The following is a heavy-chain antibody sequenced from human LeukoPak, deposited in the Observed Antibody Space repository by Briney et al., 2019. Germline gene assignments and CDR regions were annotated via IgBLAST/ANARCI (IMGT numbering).Heavy chain of an antibody. V-gene: IGHV3-30*02. J-gene: IGHJ4*02. D-gene: IGHD3-16*01. Sequence: GGSLRLSCAASGFTFSRYGSHWVRQAPGKGLEWVAFIRDDGSTRYYAESVKGRFTVSRDNSKNTLYLQMDSLRTEDTAVYYCAKVPHSWGLFDSWGQGTLVTVSS. CDR2: IRDDGSTR. CDR3: AKVPHSWGLFDS. CDR1: GFTFSRYG.